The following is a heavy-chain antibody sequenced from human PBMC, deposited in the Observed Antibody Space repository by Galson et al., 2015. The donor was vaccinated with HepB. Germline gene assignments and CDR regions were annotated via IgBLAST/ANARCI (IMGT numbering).Heavy chain of an antibody. V-gene: IGHV1-8*01. J-gene: IGHJ6*03. CDR1: GYTFTNYD. Sequence: SVKVSCKASGYTFTNYDINWVRQATGQGLEWMGWMNPNSGNTGYAQKFQGRVTMTRNTSISTAYMELSSLRSEDTAVYYCARAIRGYCSSTSCPTRKTYYYYMDVWGKGTTVTVSS. D-gene: IGHD2-2*01. CDR3: ARAIRGYCSSTSCPTRKTYYYYMDV. CDR2: MNPNSGNT.